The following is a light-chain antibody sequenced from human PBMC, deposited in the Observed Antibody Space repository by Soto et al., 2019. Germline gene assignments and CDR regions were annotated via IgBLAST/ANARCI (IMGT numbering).Light chain of an antibody. CDR3: QQRRSWPRT. J-gene: IGKJ1*01. CDR1: QTVDSY. Sequence: EIVLTQSPATLSLSPGERATLSCRASQTVDSYLAWYQQKPGQAPRLLIHDISERATGIPARFSGSGSGTDFTLTISSLEPEDFPVYYCQQRRSWPRTFGQGTKVEIK. V-gene: IGKV3-11*01. CDR2: DIS.